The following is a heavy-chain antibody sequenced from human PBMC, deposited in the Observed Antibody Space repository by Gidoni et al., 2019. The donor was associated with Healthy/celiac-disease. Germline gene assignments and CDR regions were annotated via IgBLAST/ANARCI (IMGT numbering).Heavy chain of an antibody. CDR1: GFTFSSYW. CDR2: IKQDGSEK. Sequence: EVQLVASGGGLVQPGGSPRLSCAASGFTFSSYWMSWVRQAPGKGLEWVANIKQDGSEKYYVDSVKGRFTISRDNAKNSLYLQMNSLRAEDTAVYYCARDLSDFAYGNWFDPWGQGTLVTVSS. J-gene: IGHJ5*02. D-gene: IGHD2-21*02. CDR3: ARDLSDFAYGNWFDP. V-gene: IGHV3-7*03.